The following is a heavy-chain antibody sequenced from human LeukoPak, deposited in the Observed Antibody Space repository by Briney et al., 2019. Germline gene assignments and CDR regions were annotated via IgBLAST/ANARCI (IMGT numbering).Heavy chain of an antibody. CDR3: ASLNSSSPLRYYYMDV. J-gene: IGHJ6*03. Sequence: ASVKVSCKVSGGTFSSYPISWVRQAPGQGLEWMGEITPIFGEAQNAEKFQGRVTITADEPTSTVYMELTSLRLDDTAMYYCASLNSSSPLRYYYMDVWGKGTTVTVSS. V-gene: IGHV1-69*13. CDR2: ITPIFGEA. D-gene: IGHD6-13*01. CDR1: GGTFSSYP.